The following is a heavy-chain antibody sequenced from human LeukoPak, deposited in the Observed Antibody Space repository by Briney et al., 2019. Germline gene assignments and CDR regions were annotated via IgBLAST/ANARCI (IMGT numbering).Heavy chain of an antibody. D-gene: IGHD3-22*01. Sequence: PGGSLRLSCAASGFDFSSYSMNWVRQAPGKWLEWVSYISSLSGTIDYADSVKGRFIISRDNAKNSLYLQMNSLRAEDTAVYYCARDQEYYDSSGYSFRDAFDIWGQGTMVTVSS. CDR1: GFDFSSYS. V-gene: IGHV3-48*04. CDR2: ISSLSGTI. CDR3: ARDQEYYDSSGYSFRDAFDI. J-gene: IGHJ3*02.